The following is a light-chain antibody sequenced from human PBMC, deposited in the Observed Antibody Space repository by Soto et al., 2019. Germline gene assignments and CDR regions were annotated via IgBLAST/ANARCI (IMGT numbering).Light chain of an antibody. Sequence: QPVLTQSPSASASLGASVKLTCTLSSGHSSYAIAWHQQQPEKGPRYLMKLNSDGSHSKGDGIPDRFSGSSSGAERYLTISSLQSEDEADYYCQTWGSGTVVFGGGPKLTV. CDR1: SGHSSYA. J-gene: IGLJ2*01. CDR2: LNSDGSH. V-gene: IGLV4-69*01. CDR3: QTWGSGTVV.